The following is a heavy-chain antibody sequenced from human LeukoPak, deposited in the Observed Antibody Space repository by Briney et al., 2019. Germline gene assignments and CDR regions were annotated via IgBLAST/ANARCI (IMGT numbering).Heavy chain of an antibody. CDR3: ARRTYYYDSSGYLRAFDI. D-gene: IGHD3-22*01. V-gene: IGHV4-59*12. CDR1: GGSISSYY. J-gene: IGHJ3*02. CDR2: IYYSGST. Sequence: AETLSLTCTVSGGSISSYYWIWIRQPPGKGLEWIGYIYYSGSTNYNPSLKSRVTISVDKSKNQFSLKLSSVTAADTAVYYCARRTYYYDSSGYLRAFDIWGQGTMVTVSS.